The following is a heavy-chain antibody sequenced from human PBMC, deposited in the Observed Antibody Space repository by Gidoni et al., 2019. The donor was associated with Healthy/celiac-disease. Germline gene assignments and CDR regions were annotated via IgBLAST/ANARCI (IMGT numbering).Heavy chain of an antibody. D-gene: IGHD3-22*01. J-gene: IGHJ1*01. CDR1: GGSISSRSHY. V-gene: IGHV4-39*02. Sequence: QLQLQESGPGLVKPPETLSLTCTVSGGSISSRSHYWGWSRQPPGKGLEWVGGIDYSGSTYYNPSLKSRVTISVDTSKSHFSLKLSSVTAADTAVYYCASGFFTMIVVVTGAEDFQHWGQGTLVTVSS. CDR3: ASGFFTMIVVVTGAEDFQH. CDR2: IDYSGST.